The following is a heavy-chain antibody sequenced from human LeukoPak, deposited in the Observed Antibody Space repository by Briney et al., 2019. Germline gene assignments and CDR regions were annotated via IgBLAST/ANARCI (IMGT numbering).Heavy chain of an antibody. V-gene: IGHV3-30*02. Sequence: GGSLRLSCAASGFTFSSYGMHWVRQAPGKGLEWVAFIRYDGSNEYYADSVKGRFTISRDNSKNTLYLLMNSLRAEDTAVYYCAKGYCSGGSCYDTAYYYYYMEVWGKGTTVTVSS. CDR3: AKGYCSGGSCYDTAYYYYYMEV. CDR2: IRYDGSNE. J-gene: IGHJ6*03. D-gene: IGHD2-15*01. CDR1: GFTFSSYG.